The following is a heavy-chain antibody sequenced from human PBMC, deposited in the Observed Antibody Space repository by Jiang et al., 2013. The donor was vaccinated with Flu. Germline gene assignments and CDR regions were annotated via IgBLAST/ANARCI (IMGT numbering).Heavy chain of an antibody. J-gene: IGHJ4*02. V-gene: IGHV3-49*05. D-gene: IGHD6-13*01. Sequence: QLLESGGDLVKPGRSLRLSCIASGFTFGDYAVSWFRQTPGKGLEWVGFIRSKGYGGTTECAASVKGRFTISRDDSKSIAYLQMDSLKIEDTAVYYCTRDDGSSWHPGGDYWGQGTLVTVSS. CDR3: TRDDGSSWHPGGDY. CDR1: GFTFGDYA. CDR2: IRSKGYGGTT.